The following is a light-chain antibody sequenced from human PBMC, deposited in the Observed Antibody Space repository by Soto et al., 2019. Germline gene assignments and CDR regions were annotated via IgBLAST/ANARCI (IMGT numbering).Light chain of an antibody. CDR3: QQYYNSPQLT. CDR1: QSVSSSY. J-gene: IGKJ3*01. Sequence: EIVLTQSPGTLSLSPGERATLSCRASQSVSSSYLAWYQQKPGQAPRLLIYGASSRATGIPDRFSGSGSGTDFTLTISRMEPEDFAVYYCQQYYNSPQLTFGAGTKVDIK. CDR2: GAS. V-gene: IGKV3-20*01.